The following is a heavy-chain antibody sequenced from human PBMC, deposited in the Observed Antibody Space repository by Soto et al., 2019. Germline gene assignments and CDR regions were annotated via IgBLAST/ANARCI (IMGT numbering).Heavy chain of an antibody. CDR3: AKGNGGDSGYDFMLGH. Sequence: QVQLVESGGGVAQPGWSLRLSCATSGFTFSTYGMHWVRQTPDKGLEWVAVISNDGKNQYYVDSVKGRFIISRDMSENTVYLQMNSVRPEDTALYFCAKGNGGDSGYDFMLGHWGQGTLVTVSS. J-gene: IGHJ4*02. V-gene: IGHV3-30*18. D-gene: IGHD5-12*01. CDR1: GFTFSTYG. CDR2: ISNDGKNQ.